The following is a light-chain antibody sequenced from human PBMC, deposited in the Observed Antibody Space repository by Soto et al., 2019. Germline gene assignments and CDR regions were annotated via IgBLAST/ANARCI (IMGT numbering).Light chain of an antibody. J-gene: IGLJ1*01. V-gene: IGLV1-51*01. CDR1: SSNIGGNS. CDR2: DDD. CDR3: GSWDSSLSAYV. Sequence: QSVLTQPPSVSAAPGQRVTISCSGSSSNIGGNSVSWYQQLPGTAPKPLIYDDDKRPSGIPDRFSGSKSGTSATLGITGFQTGDEADYYCGSWDSSLSAYVFGTGTKVTLL.